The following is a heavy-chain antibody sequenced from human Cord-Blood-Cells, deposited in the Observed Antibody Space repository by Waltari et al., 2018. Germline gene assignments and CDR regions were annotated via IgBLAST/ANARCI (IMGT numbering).Heavy chain of an antibody. V-gene: IGHV1-69*01. J-gene: IGHJ4*02. CDR2: IIPIFGTA. CDR1: GGTFSSYA. D-gene: IGHD6-13*01. Sequence: QVQLVQSGAEVKKPGSSVKVSCKASGGTFSSYAISWVRQAPGQVLEWMGGIIPIFGTANYAQKFQGRVTITAEESTSTAYMELSSLRSEDTAVYYCARGIGKGIAAAGTLGYWGQGTLVTVSS. CDR3: ARGIGKGIAAAGTLGY.